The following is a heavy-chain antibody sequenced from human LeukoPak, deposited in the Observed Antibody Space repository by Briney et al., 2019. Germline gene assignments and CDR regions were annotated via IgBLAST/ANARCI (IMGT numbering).Heavy chain of an antibody. CDR2: IIPIFGTA. Sequence: GASVKVSCKASGGTFSSYAISWVRQAPGQGLEWMGGIIPIFGTANYAQKFQGRVTITADESTSTAYMELSSLRSEDTAVYYCARDVDTAMVTGSWGQGTLVTVSS. CDR3: ARDVDTAMVTGS. J-gene: IGHJ4*02. V-gene: IGHV1-69*13. CDR1: GGTFSSYA. D-gene: IGHD5-18*01.